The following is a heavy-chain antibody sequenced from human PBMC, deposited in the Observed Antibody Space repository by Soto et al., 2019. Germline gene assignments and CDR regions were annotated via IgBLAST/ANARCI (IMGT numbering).Heavy chain of an antibody. V-gene: IGHV3-23*01. Sequence: PGGSLRLSCAASGFTFSSYAMSWVRQAPGKGLEWVSAISGSGGSTYYADSVKGRFTISRDNSKNSLYLQMNSLRAEDTAVYYCAKGFGYDSSGYYSPRYYGMDVWGQGTTVTVSS. CDR1: GFTFSSYA. CDR3: AKGFGYDSSGYYSPRYYGMDV. J-gene: IGHJ6*02. CDR2: ISGSGGST. D-gene: IGHD3-22*01.